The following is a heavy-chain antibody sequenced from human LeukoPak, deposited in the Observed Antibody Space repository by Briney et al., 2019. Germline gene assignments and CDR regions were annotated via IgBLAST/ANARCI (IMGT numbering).Heavy chain of an antibody. V-gene: IGHV3-33*01. CDR2: IWYDGSNK. CDR3: ARDHIVATMIFDY. CDR1: GFTFSSYG. D-gene: IGHD5-12*01. Sequence: PGRSLRLSCAASGFTFSSYGMHWVRQAPGKGLEGVAVIWYDGSNKYYADSVKGRFTISRDNSKNTLYLQMNSLRAEDTAVYYCARDHIVATMIFDYWGQGTLVTVSP. J-gene: IGHJ4*02.